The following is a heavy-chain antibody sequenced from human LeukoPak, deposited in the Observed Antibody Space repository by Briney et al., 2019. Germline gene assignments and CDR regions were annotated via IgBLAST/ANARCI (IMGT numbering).Heavy chain of an antibody. J-gene: IGHJ4*02. CDR2: ISYDGSNK. CDR1: GFTFSSYG. D-gene: IGHD5-18*01. Sequence: PGRSLRLSCAASGFTFSSYGMHWARQAPGKGLEWVAVISYDGSNKYYADSVKGRFTISRDNSKNTLYLQMNSLRAEDTAVYYCAKDPQDTAMLNPLVDSWGQGTLVTVSS. V-gene: IGHV3-30*18. CDR3: AKDPQDTAMLNPLVDS.